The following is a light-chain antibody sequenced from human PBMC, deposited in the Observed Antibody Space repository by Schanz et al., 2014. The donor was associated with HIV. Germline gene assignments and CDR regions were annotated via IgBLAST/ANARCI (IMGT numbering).Light chain of an antibody. Sequence: DIVLTQSPGTLSLSPGERATLSCRASQNVRSNYLAWYQQKRDQPPRLVIYATSTRAAGIPDRFSGTGSGTDFTLTISRLEPEDFAVYYCQQSITFGQGTRLEIK. V-gene: IGKV3-20*01. CDR3: QQSIT. CDR2: ATS. CDR1: QNVRSNY. J-gene: IGKJ5*01.